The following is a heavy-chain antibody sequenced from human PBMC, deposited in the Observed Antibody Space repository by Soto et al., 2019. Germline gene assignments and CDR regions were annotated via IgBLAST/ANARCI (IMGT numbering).Heavy chain of an antibody. D-gene: IGHD1-1*01. J-gene: IGHJ5*02. CDR1: GFTFSRNW. CDR2: IKQDGSEK. V-gene: IGHV3-7*01. Sequence: EVQLVESGGGLVQPGGSLTLSCAASGFTFSRNWMSWVRQAPGKGLEWVANIKQDGSEKYYADAVKGRFTLSRDNVENSRYLQMNSLRAEDTAVYYCARDGDGYPAWGQGTLVTVSS. CDR3: ARDGDGYPA.